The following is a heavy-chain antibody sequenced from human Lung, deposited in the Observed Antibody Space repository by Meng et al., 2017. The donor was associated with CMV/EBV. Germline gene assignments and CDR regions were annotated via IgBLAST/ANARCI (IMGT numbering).Heavy chain of an antibody. CDR2: IDDSGST. CDR1: GVSISSNIR. V-gene: IGHV4-4*02. D-gene: IGHD1-26*01. Sequence: QVQLQESGPGRVSTSGTLSPTCGVSGVSISSNIRWTWVRQPPGKGLEWLGDIDDSGSTNYNPSLNSRISISLDKSKNHFSLKVNSVTAADTAVYYCARGKQDAWELLAYWGQGALVTVSS. CDR3: ARGKQDAWELLAY. J-gene: IGHJ4*02.